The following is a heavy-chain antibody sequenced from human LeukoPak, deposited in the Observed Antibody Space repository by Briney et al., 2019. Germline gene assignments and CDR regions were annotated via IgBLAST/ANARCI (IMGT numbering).Heavy chain of an antibody. CDR3: ARGRYCSDGSCYLDY. Sequence: ASVKVSCKASGYTFTIYAMSWVRQAPGQGLEWMGWINTNTGNPTYAQGFTGRFVFSLDTSVSTAYLQISSLKAEDTAVYYCARGRYCSDGSCYLDYWGQGTLVTVSS. V-gene: IGHV7-4-1*02. CDR1: GYTFTIYA. D-gene: IGHD2-15*01. CDR2: INTNTGNP. J-gene: IGHJ4*02.